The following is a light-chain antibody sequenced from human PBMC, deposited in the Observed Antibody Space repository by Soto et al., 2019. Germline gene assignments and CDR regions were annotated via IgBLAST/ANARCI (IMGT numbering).Light chain of an antibody. CDR3: QQYGSSPLYT. V-gene: IGKV3-20*01. Sequence: EIVLTQSPGTLSLSPGERATLSCRASQSVNSRYLAWYQQKPGQAPRLLIYGASTRATGIPDRFSGSGSGKDFTLTISRLEPEDFAVYYCQQYGSSPLYTFGQGTKLEIK. CDR2: GAS. J-gene: IGKJ2*01. CDR1: QSVNSRY.